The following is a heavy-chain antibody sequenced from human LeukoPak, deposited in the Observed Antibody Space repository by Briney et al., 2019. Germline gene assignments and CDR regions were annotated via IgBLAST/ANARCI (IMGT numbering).Heavy chain of an antibody. CDR3: ARGILVTVYAAFDY. CDR1: GGSFSGYS. CDR2: IIHSGST. V-gene: IGHV4-34*01. Sequence: KSSETLSLTCGVYGGSFSGYSWTWIRQFPGMGLEWIAEIIHSGSTNYNPSLTGRVTLSVDTSKNQFSLQLSSVTAADTAVYYCARGILVTVYAAFDYWGQGSLVTVSS. D-gene: IGHD2-8*01. J-gene: IGHJ4*02.